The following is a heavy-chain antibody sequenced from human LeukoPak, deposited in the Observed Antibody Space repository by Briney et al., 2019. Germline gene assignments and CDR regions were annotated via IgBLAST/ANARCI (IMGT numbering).Heavy chain of an antibody. D-gene: IGHD1-26*01. CDR1: GGSISSSSYY. CDR3: ARHQPGGYSGSYGFDY. J-gene: IGHJ4*02. CDR2: IYYSGST. Sequence: PSETLSLTCTVSGGSISSSSYYWGWIRQPPGKGLEWIGSIYYSGSTYYNPSLKSRATISVDTSKNQFSLRLSSVTAADTAVYYCARHQPGGYSGSYGFDYWGQGTLVTVSS. V-gene: IGHV4-39*01.